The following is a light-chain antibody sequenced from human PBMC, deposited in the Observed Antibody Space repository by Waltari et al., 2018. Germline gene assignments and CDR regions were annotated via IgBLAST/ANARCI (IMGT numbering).Light chain of an antibody. V-gene: IGLV2-14*01. J-gene: IGLJ3*02. CDR3: NSYTGSSSWV. CDR1: SSHDGFYNS. Sequence: QSALTPPAPVSASPGQSITISCYGPSSHDGFYNSVSWYQQHPGKAPKLMFYDVSQRPSGFSDRFSGSKSGNTASLTISGLQAEDEADYYCNSYTGSSSWVFGGGTKVTV. CDR2: DVS.